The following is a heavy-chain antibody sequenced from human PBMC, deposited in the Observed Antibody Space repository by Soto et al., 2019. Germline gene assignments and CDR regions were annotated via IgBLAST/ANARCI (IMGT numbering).Heavy chain of an antibody. CDR1: GFPFSTFE. CDR3: VKGGWLDF. Sequence: SLRLSCAASGFPFSTFEMSWVRQAPGRGLEWVSFISDDGSRTYYADAVKGRFTISRDNSKHTLYLQMNSLTAEGTAVYACVKGGWLDFWGQGSPVTVSS. D-gene: IGHD3-16*01. CDR2: ISDDGSRT. J-gene: IGHJ5*01. V-gene: IGHV3-23*01.